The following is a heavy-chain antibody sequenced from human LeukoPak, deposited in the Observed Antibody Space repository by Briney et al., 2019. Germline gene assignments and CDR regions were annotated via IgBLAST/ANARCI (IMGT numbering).Heavy chain of an antibody. J-gene: IGHJ1*01. CDR1: GFTFSAYA. V-gene: IGHV3-23*01. CDR3: VQEARRDGYKLAPVAEH. Sequence: GGSLRLSCAASGFTFSAYAMTWVRQGPGTGLECVSTIATSDAYTYYADSVQGRFTISRDNSKNTLYLQMNGLRDEDTAVYYCVQEARRDGYKLAPVAEHWGQGTLVTVSS. CDR2: IATSDAYT. D-gene: IGHD5-24*01.